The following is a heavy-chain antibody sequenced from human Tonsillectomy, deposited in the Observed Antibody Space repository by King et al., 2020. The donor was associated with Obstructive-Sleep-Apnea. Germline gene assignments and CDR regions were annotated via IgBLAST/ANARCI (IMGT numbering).Heavy chain of an antibody. CDR3: ARPTTSPFGH. J-gene: IGHJ4*02. CDR2: INPANGNR. D-gene: IGHD1-26*01. Sequence: FQLVQSGAEVRKPGASVKVSCKTSGYTFTTYAINWVRQAPGQRLEWVGWINPANGNRKYSQKLQGRVTITSDTSARTAYMELSSLRSEDTSLYYCARPTTSPFGHWGQGTLVTVSS. CDR1: GYTFTTYA. V-gene: IGHV1-3*01.